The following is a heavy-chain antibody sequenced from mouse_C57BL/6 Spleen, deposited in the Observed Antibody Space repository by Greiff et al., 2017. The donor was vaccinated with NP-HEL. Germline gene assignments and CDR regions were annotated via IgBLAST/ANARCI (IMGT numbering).Heavy chain of an antibody. V-gene: IGHV1-82*01. D-gene: IGHD1-1*01. CDR3: ARTFYYYGSKDYAMDY. Sequence: VKLMESGPELVKPGASVKISCKASGYAFSSSWMNWVKQRPGKGLEWIGRIYPGDGDTNYNGKFKGKATLTADKSSSTAYMQLSSLTSEDSAVYFCARTFYYYGSKDYAMDYWGQGTSVTVSS. J-gene: IGHJ4*01. CDR1: GYAFSSSW. CDR2: IYPGDGDT.